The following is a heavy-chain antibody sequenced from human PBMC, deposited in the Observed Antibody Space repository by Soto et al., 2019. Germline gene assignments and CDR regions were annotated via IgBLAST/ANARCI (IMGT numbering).Heavy chain of an antibody. Sequence: EVQLLESGGGLVQPGGSLRLSCASEFTFTSYAMSWVRQAPGKGLEWVSAVGSDGGSTYYADSVRGRFTVSRDNSPNTLYLQMNNLRAEDTAVYYCAKDVCGSGTFCHFDYWGQGTLVTVSS. D-gene: IGHD3-10*01. V-gene: IGHV3-23*01. CDR2: VGSDGGST. CDR3: AKDVCGSGTFCHFDY. CDR1: EFTFTSYA. J-gene: IGHJ4*02.